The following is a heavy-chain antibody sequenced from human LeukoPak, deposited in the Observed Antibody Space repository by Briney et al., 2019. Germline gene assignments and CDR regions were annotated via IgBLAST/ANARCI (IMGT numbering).Heavy chain of an antibody. J-gene: IGHJ5*02. D-gene: IGHD2-2*02. CDR2: ISAYNGNT. V-gene: IGHV1-18*01. Sequence: ASVKVSCKASGYTFTSYGISWVRQAPGQGLEWMGWISAYNGNTNYAQKLQGRVTMTTDTSTSTAYMELRSLRSDDTAVYYCALLCSTSCYTGGFDPWGQGTLVTVSS. CDR3: ALLCSTSCYTGGFDP. CDR1: GYTFTSYG.